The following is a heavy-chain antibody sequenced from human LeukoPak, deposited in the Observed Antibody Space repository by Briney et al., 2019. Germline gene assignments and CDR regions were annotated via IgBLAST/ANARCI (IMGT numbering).Heavy chain of an antibody. J-gene: IGHJ4*02. CDR2: ITPNSSDT. Sequence: ASVKVSCKTSGYTFTGYYVHWGLQAPGQGLEWMGRITPNSSDTIYAQKFNGTATITRDTSISAAYMELNSLTSDDTAIYYCARDLVGGIWSAGFWGQGTLVTVSS. CDR1: GYTFTGYY. CDR3: ARDLVGGIWSAGF. V-gene: IGHV1-2*06. D-gene: IGHD3-3*01.